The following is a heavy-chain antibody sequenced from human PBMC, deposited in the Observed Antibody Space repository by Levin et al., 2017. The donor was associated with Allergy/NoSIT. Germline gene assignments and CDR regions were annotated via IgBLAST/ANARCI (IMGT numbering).Heavy chain of an antibody. D-gene: IGHD5-18*01. CDR3: AKRRASYSALGYWYFDL. Sequence: LSLTCAASGFTFSSYAMSWVRQAPGKGLEWVSAISGSGGSTYYADSVKGRFTISRDNSKNTLYLQMNSLRAEDTAVYYCAKRRASYSALGYWYFDLWGRGTLVTVSS. V-gene: IGHV3-23*01. CDR1: GFTFSSYA. J-gene: IGHJ2*01. CDR2: ISGSGGST.